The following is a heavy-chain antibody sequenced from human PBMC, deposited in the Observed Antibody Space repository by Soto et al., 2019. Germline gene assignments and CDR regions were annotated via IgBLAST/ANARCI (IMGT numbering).Heavy chain of an antibody. Sequence: GESLRLSCAASGFTFSSYAMSWVRQAPGKGLEWVSAISGSGGSTYYADSVKGRFTISRDNSKNTLYLQMNSLRAEDTAVYYCAKVGRWLQFSHFFDYWGQGTLVTVSS. J-gene: IGHJ4*02. V-gene: IGHV3-23*01. D-gene: IGHD5-12*01. CDR2: ISGSGGST. CDR1: GFTFSSYA. CDR3: AKVGRWLQFSHFFDY.